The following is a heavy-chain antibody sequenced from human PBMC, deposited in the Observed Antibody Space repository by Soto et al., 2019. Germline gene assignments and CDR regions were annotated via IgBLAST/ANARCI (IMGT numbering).Heavy chain of an antibody. D-gene: IGHD3-3*01. CDR1: GYTFSNDY. CDR3: GGTKGWLRFLGGFEY. CDR2: INPSGRNT. V-gene: IGHV1-46*01. Sequence: ASVKISCKASGYTFSNDYIHWVRQAPGQGLEWMGIINPSGRNTGYAQKFQGRVTMTRDTSTSTVYMELSSLRPEDTATYFCGGTKGWLRFLGGFEYWGTGTLVTVSS. J-gene: IGHJ4*02.